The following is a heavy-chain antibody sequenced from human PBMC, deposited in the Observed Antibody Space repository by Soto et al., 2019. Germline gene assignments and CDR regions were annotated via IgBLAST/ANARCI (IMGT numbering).Heavy chain of an antibody. Sequence: GGSLRLSCAASGFTFSSYGMHWVRQAPGKGLEWVAVIWYDGSNKYYADSVKGRFTISRDNSKNTLYLQMNSLRAEDTAVYYCARDNSIESGWYSVADDSIYWGQGTLVTVSS. CDR3: ARDNSIESGWYSVADDSIY. CDR2: IWYDGSNK. J-gene: IGHJ4*02. D-gene: IGHD6-19*01. V-gene: IGHV3-33*01. CDR1: GFTFSSYG.